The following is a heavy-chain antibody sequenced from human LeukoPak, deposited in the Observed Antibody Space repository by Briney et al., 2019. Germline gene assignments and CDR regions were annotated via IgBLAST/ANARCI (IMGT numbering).Heavy chain of an antibody. Sequence: SETLSLTCSVSDGSIRTYYWSWIRQSPGQGLEWIGNIYYRGDINYNPSLKSRVIISIDTSKNQFSLKVTSLTAADTAVYYCATKRAWAGADWGQGPLVIVSP. V-gene: IGHV4-59*03. CDR3: ATKRAWAGAD. CDR2: IYYRGDI. CDR1: DGSIRTYY. D-gene: IGHD3-10*01. J-gene: IGHJ4*02.